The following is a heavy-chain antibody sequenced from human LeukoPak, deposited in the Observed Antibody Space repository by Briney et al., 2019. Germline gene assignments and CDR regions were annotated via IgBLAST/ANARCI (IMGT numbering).Heavy chain of an antibody. V-gene: IGHV3-15*01. D-gene: IGHD3-3*01. CDR3: TTDRFLEWPRRYYYYGMDV. CDR2: IKSKTDGGTT. J-gene: IGHJ6*02. CDR1: GFTFSSYS. Sequence: GGSLRLSCAASGFTFSSYSMNWVRQAPGKGLEWVGRIKSKTDGGTTDYAAPVKGRFTISGDDSKNTLYLQMNSLKTEDTAVYYCTTDRFLEWPRRYYYYGMDVWGQGTTVTVSS.